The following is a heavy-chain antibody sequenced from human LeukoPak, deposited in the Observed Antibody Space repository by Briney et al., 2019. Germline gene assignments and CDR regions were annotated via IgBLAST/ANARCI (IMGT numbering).Heavy chain of an antibody. CDR3: ARGPQYQQIDY. D-gene: IGHD2-2*01. V-gene: IGHV3-13*01. J-gene: IGHJ4*02. CDR2: IGTSGDT. CDR1: GFTFSSYD. Sequence: GGSLTLSCAASGFTFSSYDMHWVRQATGKGLEWVSSIGTSGDTYYPRSVKGRFTISRDNAKNSLYLQMDSLRAGDTAVYYCARGPQYQQIDYWGQGTLVTVSS.